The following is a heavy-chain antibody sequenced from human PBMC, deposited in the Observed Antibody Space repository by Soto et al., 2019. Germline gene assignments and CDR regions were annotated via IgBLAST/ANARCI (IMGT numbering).Heavy chain of an antibody. Sequence: SETLSLTCAVYGGSFSGYYWSWIRQPPGKGLEWIGEINHSGSTNYNPSLKSRVTISVDTAKNQFSLKLRSVTAADTAVYYCARGGRYYDFWRATPTGYFDYWGQGALVTVSS. V-gene: IGHV4-34*01. J-gene: IGHJ4*02. CDR2: INHSGST. CDR3: ARGGRYYDFWRATPTGYFDY. D-gene: IGHD3-3*01. CDR1: GGSFSGYY.